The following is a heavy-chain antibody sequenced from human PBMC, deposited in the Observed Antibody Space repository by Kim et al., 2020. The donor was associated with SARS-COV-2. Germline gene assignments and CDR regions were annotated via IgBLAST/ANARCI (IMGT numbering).Heavy chain of an antibody. J-gene: IGHJ4*02. Sequence: ASVKVSCKASGYTFTSYYMHWVRQAPGQGLEWMGIINPSGGSTSYAQKFQGRVTMTRDTSTSTVYMELSSLRSEDTAVYYCATSPKQLLLWFGELLYPLEFPFDYWGQGTLVTVSS. CDR1: GYTFTSYY. D-gene: IGHD3-10*01. CDR3: ATSPKQLLLWFGELLYPLEFPFDY. V-gene: IGHV1-46*01. CDR2: INPSGGST.